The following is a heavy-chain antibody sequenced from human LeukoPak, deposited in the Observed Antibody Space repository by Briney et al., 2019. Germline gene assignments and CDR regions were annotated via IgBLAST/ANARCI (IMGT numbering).Heavy chain of an antibody. CDR2: ISGSSVYI. D-gene: IGHD6-13*01. CDR1: GLSFNTDS. V-gene: IGHV3-21*01. CDR3: ARDVAAAAFWFDP. Sequence: GGSLRLSCVASGLSFNTDSMHWVRQAPGKGLEWVSSISGSSVYIYYADSVKGRFTISRDNAKKSVYLQMSSLRAEDTAMYYCARDVAAAAFWFDPWGQGTLVTVSS. J-gene: IGHJ5*02.